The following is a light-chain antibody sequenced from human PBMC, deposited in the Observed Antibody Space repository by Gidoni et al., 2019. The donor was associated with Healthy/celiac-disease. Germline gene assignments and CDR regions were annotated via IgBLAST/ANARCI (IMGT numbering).Light chain of an antibody. CDR2: WAS. CDR3: QQYYSTPWT. Sequence: DIVMTQAPDSLAVSLGERDTINCKSSQSVLYSSNNKNYLAWYQQKPGQPPKLLIYWASTRESGVPDRFSGSGSGTDFTLTISSLQAEDVAVYYCQQYYSTPWTFXQXTKVEIK. V-gene: IGKV4-1*01. CDR1: QSVLYSSNNKNY. J-gene: IGKJ1*01.